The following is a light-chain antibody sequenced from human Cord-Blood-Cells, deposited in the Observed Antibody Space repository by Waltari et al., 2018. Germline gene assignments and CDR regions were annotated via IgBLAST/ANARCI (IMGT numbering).Light chain of an antibody. V-gene: IGKV3-15*01. CDR1: QSVSSN. Sequence: EIVMTQSPATLSVSPGDRATLSCRASQSVSSNLAWYQQRPVQAPRLLIYGASTRATGIPARFSGSGSGTEFTLTISSLQSEDFAVYYCQQYNNWPRTFGQGTKVEIK. CDR2: GAS. CDR3: QQYNNWPRT. J-gene: IGKJ1*01.